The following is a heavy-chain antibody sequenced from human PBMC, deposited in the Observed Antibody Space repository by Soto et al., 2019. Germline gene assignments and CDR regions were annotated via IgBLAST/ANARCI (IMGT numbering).Heavy chain of an antibody. J-gene: IGHJ4*02. V-gene: IGHV3-33*01. CDR3: ARDAAPYYYDSSGYSLDY. Sequence: QVQLVESGGGVVQPGRSLRLSCAAPGFTFSSYGMHWVRQAPGKGLEWVAVIWYDGSNKYYADSVKGRFTISRDNSKNTLYLQMNSLRGEDTAVYYCARDAAPYYYDSSGYSLDYWGQGTLVTVSS. D-gene: IGHD3-22*01. CDR2: IWYDGSNK. CDR1: GFTFSSYG.